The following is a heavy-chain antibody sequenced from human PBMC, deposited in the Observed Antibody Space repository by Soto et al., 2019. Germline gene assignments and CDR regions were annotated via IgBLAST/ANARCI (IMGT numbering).Heavy chain of an antibody. CDR3: ARDISSSSEYYYYGMDV. Sequence: ASVKVSCKASGYTFTSYGISWVRQAPGQGLEWMGWISAYNGNTNYAQKLQGRVTMTTDTSTSTAYMELRSLRSDDTAVYYCARDISSSSEYYYYGMDVWGQGTTVTVSS. V-gene: IGHV1-18*01. J-gene: IGHJ6*02. CDR2: ISAYNGNT. CDR1: GYTFTSYG. D-gene: IGHD6-6*01.